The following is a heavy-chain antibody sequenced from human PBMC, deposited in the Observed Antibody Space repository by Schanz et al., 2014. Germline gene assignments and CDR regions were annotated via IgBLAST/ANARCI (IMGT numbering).Heavy chain of an antibody. V-gene: IGHV3-30*18. CDR2: ISDDGSNH. J-gene: IGHJ4*02. Sequence: VQLLESGGGLVQPGESLRLSCAASGFTFTTNAMTWVRQAPGKGLEWVAVISDDGSNHYYPDSVKGRFTISRDNSKNTLYLQMNSLRSEDTAVYYCAKDVDFWSGYYLDYWGQGTLVTVSS. CDR1: GFTFTTNA. CDR3: AKDVDFWSGYYLDY. D-gene: IGHD3-3*01.